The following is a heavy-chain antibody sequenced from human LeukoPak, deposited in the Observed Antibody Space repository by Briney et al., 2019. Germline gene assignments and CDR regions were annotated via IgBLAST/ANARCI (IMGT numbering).Heavy chain of an antibody. CDR3: AKGNPSNWFDP. CDR2: ISYDGSNK. CDR1: GFTFSSYA. Sequence: GRSLRLSCAASGFTFSSYAMHWVRQAPGKGLEWVAVISYDGSNKYYADSVKGRFTISRDNSKNTLYLQMNSLRAEDTAVYYCAKGNPSNWFDPWGQGTLVTVSS. V-gene: IGHV3-30-3*01. J-gene: IGHJ5*02.